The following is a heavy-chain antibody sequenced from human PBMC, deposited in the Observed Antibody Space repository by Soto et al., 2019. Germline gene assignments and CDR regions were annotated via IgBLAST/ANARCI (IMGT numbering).Heavy chain of an antibody. Sequence: EASVKVSCKASGGTFSSYAISWVRQAPGQGLEWMGGIIPIFGTANYAQKFQGRVTITADKSTSTAYMELSSLRSEDTAVYYCARGGCTNGVCYIPREYGMDVWGQGTTVTVSS. V-gene: IGHV1-69*06. CDR1: GGTFSSYA. J-gene: IGHJ6*02. CDR3: ARGGCTNGVCYIPREYGMDV. D-gene: IGHD2-8*01. CDR2: IIPIFGTA.